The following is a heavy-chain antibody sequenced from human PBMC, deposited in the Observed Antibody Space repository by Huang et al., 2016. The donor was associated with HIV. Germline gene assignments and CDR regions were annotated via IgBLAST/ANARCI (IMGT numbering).Heavy chain of an antibody. V-gene: IGHV1-2*02. CDR3: ARDTYCGGDCYSGYFDS. CDR2: INHKNGVT. J-gene: IGHJ4*02. D-gene: IGHD2-21*02. Sequence: QVQLVQSGAEVKKPGASVRVSCETSGYTFTGYSLNWVRQAPGQGLEWRRRINHKNGVTKYAQKFQGRVSMTRDTSISTAYMELSFLTSDDTAVYFCARDTYCGGDCYSGYFDSWGQGTLVTVSS. CDR1: GYTFTGYS.